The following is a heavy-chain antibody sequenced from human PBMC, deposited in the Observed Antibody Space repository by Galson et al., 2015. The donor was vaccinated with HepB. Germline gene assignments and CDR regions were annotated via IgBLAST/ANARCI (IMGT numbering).Heavy chain of an antibody. CDR3: AGRPINIAAAGTRKGAGDNWFDP. D-gene: IGHD6-13*01. Sequence: SVKVSCKASGGTFSSYAISWVRQAPGQGLEWMGRIIPILGIANYAQKFQGRVTITADKSTSTAYMELSSLRSEDTAVYYCAGRPINIAAAGTRKGAGDNWFDPWGQGTLVTVSS. V-gene: IGHV1-69*04. CDR2: IIPILGIA. J-gene: IGHJ5*02. CDR1: GGTFSSYA.